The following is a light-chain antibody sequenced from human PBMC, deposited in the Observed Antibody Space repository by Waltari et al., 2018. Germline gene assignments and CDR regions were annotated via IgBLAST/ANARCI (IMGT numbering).Light chain of an antibody. Sequence: DIQMTQSPSSGSASIGNRPTITCRAIQGFDGLLAWYQQKPGKAPTLLIYGTSSLPTGVPARFSGSGSGTDFTLTITSLQAEDSATYFCQQSKTCPLTFGGGTKVEIK. CDR3: QQSKTCPLT. J-gene: IGKJ4*01. CDR1: QGFDGL. CDR2: GTS. V-gene: IGKV1-12*01.